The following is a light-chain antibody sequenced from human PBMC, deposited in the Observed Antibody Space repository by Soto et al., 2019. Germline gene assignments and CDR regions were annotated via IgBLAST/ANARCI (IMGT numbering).Light chain of an antibody. V-gene: IGKV1-5*01. CDR1: QSFYSR. Sequence: DIQMTQSPSTLSASVGDRVTITCRASQSFYSRLAWYQQKPGKAPKLLIYDGSTLESGVPSTFSGSGSGTEFTLTISSLQPDDFATYYCHQYHSYSPGTFGQGTKVDIK. CDR2: DGS. J-gene: IGKJ1*01. CDR3: HQYHSYSPGT.